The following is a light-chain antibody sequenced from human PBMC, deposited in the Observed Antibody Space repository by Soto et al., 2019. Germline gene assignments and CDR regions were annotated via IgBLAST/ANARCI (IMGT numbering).Light chain of an antibody. Sequence: PGERATLSCRASQSISFYLAWYQQKPGQAPRLLIYSASSRATGIPARFSGSGSGADFTLTISSLEPEDFALYYCQQHINWPLTFGGGTKVDIK. CDR1: QSISFY. J-gene: IGKJ4*01. V-gene: IGKV3-11*01. CDR2: SAS. CDR3: QQHINWPLT.